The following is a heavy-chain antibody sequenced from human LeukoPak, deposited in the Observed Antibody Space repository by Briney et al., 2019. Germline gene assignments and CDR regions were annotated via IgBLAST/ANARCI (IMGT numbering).Heavy chain of an antibody. J-gene: IGHJ2*01. CDR2: IYHSGST. V-gene: IGHV4-4*02. CDR1: GGSISSSNW. D-gene: IGHD1-26*01. Sequence: SETLSLTCAVSGGSISSSNWWSWVRQPPGKGLEWIGEIYHSGSTNYNPSLKSRVTISVDKSKNQFSLKLSSVTAADTAVYYCARTRGSYYVPYWYFDLWGRGTLVTVSS. CDR3: ARTRGSYYVPYWYFDL.